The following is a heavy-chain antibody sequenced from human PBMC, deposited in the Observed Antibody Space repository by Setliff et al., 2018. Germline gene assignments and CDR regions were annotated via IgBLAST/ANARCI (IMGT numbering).Heavy chain of an antibody. CDR3: ARHLLVQGTYHFDY. J-gene: IGHJ4*02. CDR2: MYYSGST. D-gene: IGHD3-10*01. V-gene: IGHV4-39*01. CDR1: DGSVSDTGYY. Sequence: PSETLSLTCTVADGSVSDTGYYWGWIHQSPGKGLEWIGSMYYSGSTYYNPSLKGRVTLSVDTTKNQFSLKLTSMTAADTAVYFCARHLLVQGTYHFDYWGQGSPVTVSS.